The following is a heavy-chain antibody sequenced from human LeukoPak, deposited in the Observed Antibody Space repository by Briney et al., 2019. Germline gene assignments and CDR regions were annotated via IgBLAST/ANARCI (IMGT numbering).Heavy chain of an antibody. CDR1: GYTFTNYW. V-gene: IGHV5-51*01. J-gene: IGHJ3*01. CDR2: IYPGDSDT. Sequence: GESLQISCKGSGYTFTNYWIGWVRQMSGKGLEWMGIIYPGDSDTAYSPSFQGQVTISADMSVSTAYLQWSGLEASDTAIYYCARRGSIDAFDVWGQGTMITVSS. CDR3: ARRGSIDAFDV. D-gene: IGHD3-10*01.